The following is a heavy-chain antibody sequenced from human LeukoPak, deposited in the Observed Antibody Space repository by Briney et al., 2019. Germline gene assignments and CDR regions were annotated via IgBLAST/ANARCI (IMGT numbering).Heavy chain of an antibody. J-gene: IGHJ4*02. D-gene: IGHD3-22*01. CDR2: LYTSGDT. CDR3: AREGGSFYDSTGLDF. V-gene: IGHV4-61*02. Sequence: SETLSLTCTVSGDSISSGYYFWSWIRQPAGKGLEWIGRLYTSGDTNYSPSLKSRVTISVDTSKSQFSLQLTSVTAADTAVYYCAREGGSFYDSTGLDFWGQGTLVTVSA. CDR1: GDSISSGYYF.